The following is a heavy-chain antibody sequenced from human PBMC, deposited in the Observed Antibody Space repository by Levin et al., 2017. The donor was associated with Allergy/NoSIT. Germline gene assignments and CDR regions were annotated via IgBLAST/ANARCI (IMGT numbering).Heavy chain of an antibody. CDR1: GFTFRSYA. J-gene: IGHJ5*02. Sequence: PGGSLRLSCSASGFTFRSYAMHWVRQAPGKGLDYVSVISNNGGDTYYADSVKGRFTISRDNSKNTLYLQMRSLRAEDTAIYYCAKGGTHIAARPGKWLDAWGQGTLVTVSS. V-gene: IGHV3-64D*06. CDR2: ISNNGGDT. D-gene: IGHD6-6*01. CDR3: AKGGTHIAARPGKWLDA.